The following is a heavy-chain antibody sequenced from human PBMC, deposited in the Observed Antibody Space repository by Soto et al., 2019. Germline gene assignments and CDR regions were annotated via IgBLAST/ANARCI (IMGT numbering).Heavy chain of an antibody. D-gene: IGHD1-26*01. CDR3: ARPTELPPDYYYGMDV. CDR2: IYYTGST. CDR1: GGPISRNY. V-gene: IGHV4-59*08. Sequence: PSETLSLTCTVSGGPISRNYWSWIRQPPGRGLEWIGYIYYTGSTYYNPSLKSRVTISVDTSKNQFSLKLSSVTAADTAVYYCARPTELPPDYYYGMDVWGQGTTVTVSS. J-gene: IGHJ6*02.